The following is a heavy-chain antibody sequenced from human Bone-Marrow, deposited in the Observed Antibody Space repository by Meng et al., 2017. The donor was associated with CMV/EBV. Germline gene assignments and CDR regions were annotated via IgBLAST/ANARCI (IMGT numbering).Heavy chain of an antibody. CDR3: AKGYCSSTSCLGASDY. D-gene: IGHD2-2*01. J-gene: IGHJ4*02. CDR2: ISGSGGST. V-gene: IGHV3-23*01. CDR1: GFTFSSYA. Sequence: SGFTFSSYAMGWVRQAPGKGLEWVSAISGSGGSTYYADSVKGRFTISRDNSKNTLYLQMNSLRAEDTAVYYCAKGYCSSTSCLGASDYWGQGTLVTVSS.